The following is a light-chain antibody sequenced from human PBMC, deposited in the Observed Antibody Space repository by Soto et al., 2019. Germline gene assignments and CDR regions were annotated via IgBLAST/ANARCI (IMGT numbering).Light chain of an antibody. CDR2: EVN. Sequence: QSVLTPPASLSGSPGQSITISCTGTSSDIGAYDYVSWFQQHPGKAPKLMISEVNNRPSGVSNRFSGSKSGNTAYLTISGLQVEDEAEYFCCSFTTTSTHVFGTRTKGTVL. J-gene: IGLJ1*01. V-gene: IGLV2-14*01. CDR1: SSDIGAYDY. CDR3: CSFTTTSTHV.